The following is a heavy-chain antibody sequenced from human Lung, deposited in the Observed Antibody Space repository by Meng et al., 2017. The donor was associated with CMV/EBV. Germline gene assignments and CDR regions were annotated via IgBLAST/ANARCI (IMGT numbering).Heavy chain of an antibody. V-gene: IGHV1-2*02. D-gene: IGHD7-27*01. CDR3: ARDDNWGPDY. J-gene: IGHJ4*02. Sequence: ASVKXSCKTSGYTFAGHYLHWLRQAPGQGLEWMAWIHYDTGETNYAQNFHGRVTVTRDTSITTVYMELRSLRPDDTAMYYCARDDNWGPDYWGQGTLVTVSS. CDR1: GYTFAGHY. CDR2: IHYDTGET.